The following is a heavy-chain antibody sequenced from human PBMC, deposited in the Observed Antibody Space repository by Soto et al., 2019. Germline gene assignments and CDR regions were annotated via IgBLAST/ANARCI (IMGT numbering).Heavy chain of an antibody. CDR1: EVAFSGYS. Sequence: SETLSLTCAVHEVAFSGYSWGCIRQPPGKGLEWIGEINHSGSTNYNPSLKSRVTISVDTYKNQFSLKLSSVTAADTAVYYCARDLKTGTTSDYYYGMDVWGQGTTVT. D-gene: IGHD1-1*01. CDR3: ARDLKTGTTSDYYYGMDV. J-gene: IGHJ6*02. V-gene: IGHV4-34*01. CDR2: INHSGST.